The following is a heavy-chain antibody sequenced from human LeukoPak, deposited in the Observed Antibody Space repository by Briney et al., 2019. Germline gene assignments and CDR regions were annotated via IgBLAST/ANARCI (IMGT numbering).Heavy chain of an antibody. V-gene: IGHV7-4-1*02. CDR3: ARDWAYSSGWYEYYYYYYMDV. D-gene: IGHD6-19*01. CDR1: GYTFTSYS. CDR2: INTNTGNP. J-gene: IGHJ6*03. Sequence: GASMKVSCKASGYTFTSYSMHWVRQAPGQGLEWMGWINTNTGNPTCAQGFTGRFVFSLDTSVSTAYLQISSLKAEDTAVYYCARDWAYSSGWYEYYYYYYMDVWGKGTTVTVSS.